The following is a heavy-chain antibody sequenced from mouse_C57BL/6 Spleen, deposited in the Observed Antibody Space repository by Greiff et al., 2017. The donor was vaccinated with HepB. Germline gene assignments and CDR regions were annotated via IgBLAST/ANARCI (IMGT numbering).Heavy chain of an antibody. CDR1: GYAFSSYW. D-gene: IGHD1-1*01. V-gene: IGHV1-80*01. CDR2: IYPGDGDT. CDR3: ARSGYYGSSYGFAY. Sequence: QVQLKQSGAELVKPGASVKISCKASGYAFSSYWMNWVKQRPGKGLEWIGQIYPGDGDTNYNGKFKGKATLTADKSSSTAYMQLSSLTSEDSAVYFCARSGYYGSSYGFAYWGQGTLVTVSA. J-gene: IGHJ3*01.